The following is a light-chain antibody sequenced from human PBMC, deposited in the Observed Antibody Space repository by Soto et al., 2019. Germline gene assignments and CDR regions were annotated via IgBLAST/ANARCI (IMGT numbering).Light chain of an antibody. V-gene: IGKV1-5*03. CDR2: KAS. CDR3: QQYNTYSRT. Sequence: DIQMTQSPSTLSASVGDRVTVTCRASQSISTSLAWYRQKPGKAPKLLIYKASNLESGVPSRFSGSGSGTEFTLTISSLQPDDFATYYCQQYNTYSRTLGQGTKVDIK. J-gene: IGKJ1*01. CDR1: QSISTS.